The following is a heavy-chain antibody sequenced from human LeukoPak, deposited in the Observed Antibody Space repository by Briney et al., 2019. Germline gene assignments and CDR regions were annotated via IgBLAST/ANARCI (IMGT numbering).Heavy chain of an antibody. CDR2: ISGSGAGT. CDR1: GFTFSSYA. Sequence: GGSLRLSCAASGFTFSSYAMSWVRQAPGKGLEWVSTISGSGAGTHYSDSVKGRFTISRDNSRNTLYLQMNSLRAEDTAIYYCAKGATGAIFYFDYWGQGTLVTVSS. V-gene: IGHV3-23*01. CDR3: AKGATGAIFYFDY. D-gene: IGHD1-7*01. J-gene: IGHJ4*02.